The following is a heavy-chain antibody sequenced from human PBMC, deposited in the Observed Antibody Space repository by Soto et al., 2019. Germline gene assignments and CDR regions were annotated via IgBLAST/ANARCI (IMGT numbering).Heavy chain of an antibody. Sequence: GESLKISCKGSGYSFAGYWITWVRQKPGKGLEWMGRIDPSDSQTYYSPSFRGHVTISVTKSITTVFLQWRSLRASDTAMYYCARQIYDSDTGPNFQYYFDSWSQGTPVTVSS. V-gene: IGHV5-10-1*01. CDR3: ARQIYDSDTGPNFQYYFDS. CDR2: IDPSDSQT. J-gene: IGHJ4*02. D-gene: IGHD3-22*01. CDR1: GYSFAGYW.